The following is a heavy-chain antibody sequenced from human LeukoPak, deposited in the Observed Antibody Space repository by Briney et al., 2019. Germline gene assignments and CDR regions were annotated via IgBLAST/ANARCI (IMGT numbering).Heavy chain of an antibody. Sequence: SVKVSCKASGGTFSSYAISWVRQAPGQGLEWMGGIIPIFGTANYAQKFQGRVAITADEPTSTAYMELSSLRSEDTAVYYCASGYSYGPHYSLDFDYWGQGTLVTVSS. CDR2: IIPIFGTA. CDR1: GGTFSSYA. D-gene: IGHD5-18*01. V-gene: IGHV1-69*13. CDR3: ASGYSYGPHYSLDFDY. J-gene: IGHJ4*02.